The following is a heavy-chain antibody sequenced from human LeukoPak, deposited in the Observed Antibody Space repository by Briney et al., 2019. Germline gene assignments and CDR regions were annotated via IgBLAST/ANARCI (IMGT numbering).Heavy chain of an antibody. V-gene: IGHV3-7*01. CDR2: IKQDGSEK. D-gene: IGHD6-13*01. CDR1: GFTFSSYW. J-gene: IGHJ3*02. CDR3: ARDCMVEQQLADAFDI. Sequence: GGSLRLSCAASGFTFSSYWMSWVRQAPGKGLEWVANIKQDGSEKYYVDSVKGRFTISRDNAKNSLYLQMNSLRAEDTAVYYCARDCMVEQQLADAFDIWGQGTMVTVSS.